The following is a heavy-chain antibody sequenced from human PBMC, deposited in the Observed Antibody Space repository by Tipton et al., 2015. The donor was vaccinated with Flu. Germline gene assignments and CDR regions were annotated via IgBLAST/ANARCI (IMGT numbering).Heavy chain of an antibody. J-gene: IGHJ4*02. Sequence: TLSLTCSVSGGSIGSPYCWGWVRQPPGKGLEWIGEIYYSGSTNYNPSLKKRATISVDKSKNQFSLRLSSVTAADTALYFCARSYAFCGGNCYSYYFDDWGQGILVPVSP. CDR3: ARSYAFCGGNCYSYYFDD. CDR1: GGSIGSPYC. V-gene: IGHV4-4*01. CDR2: IYYSGST. D-gene: IGHD2-21*02.